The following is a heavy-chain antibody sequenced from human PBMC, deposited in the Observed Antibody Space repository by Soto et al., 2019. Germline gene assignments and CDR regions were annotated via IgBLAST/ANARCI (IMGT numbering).Heavy chain of an antibody. CDR3: EHTHDFWSGYYPGFDY. CDR1: GFSLSTGGVG. CDR2: IFWNDDK. Sequence: QITLKESGPTLVKPTETLTLTCTFSGFSLSTGGVGVGWVRQPPGKALEWLALIFWNDDKRYSPSLKSRLTITKDTSKNQVVLTMTNMGFGDTAPYYCEHTHDFWSGYYPGFDYWGQGTLVTVSS. D-gene: IGHD3-3*01. J-gene: IGHJ4*02. V-gene: IGHV2-5*01.